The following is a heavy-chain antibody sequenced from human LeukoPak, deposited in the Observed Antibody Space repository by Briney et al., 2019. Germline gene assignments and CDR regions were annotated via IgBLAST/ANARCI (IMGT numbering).Heavy chain of an antibody. CDR2: IYYSGST. CDR3: ARGEHDYTGFFFDY. CDR1: GGSISSHY. Sequence: SETLSLTCTVSGGSISSHYWSWIRQPPGKGLEWIGYIYYSGSTNYNPSLKGRVTISVDTSKNQFSLKLSSVTAADTAVYYCARGEHDYTGFFFDYWGQGTLVTVSS. J-gene: IGHJ4*02. V-gene: IGHV4-59*08. D-gene: IGHD4-11*01.